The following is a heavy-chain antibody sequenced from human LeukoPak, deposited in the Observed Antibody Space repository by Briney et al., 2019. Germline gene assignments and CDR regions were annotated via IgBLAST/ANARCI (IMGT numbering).Heavy chain of an antibody. CDR2: ISYDGSNK. CDR1: GFTFNSYG. Sequence: PGGSLRLSCAASGFTFNSYGMHWVRQAPGKGLEWVAVISYDGSNKYYADSVKGRFTISRDNSKNTLYLQMNSLRAEDTAVYYCAKDFSYYDFWSSFYTDAYFDYWGQGTLVAVSS. J-gene: IGHJ4*02. CDR3: AKDFSYYDFWSSFYTDAYFDY. V-gene: IGHV3-30*18. D-gene: IGHD3-3*01.